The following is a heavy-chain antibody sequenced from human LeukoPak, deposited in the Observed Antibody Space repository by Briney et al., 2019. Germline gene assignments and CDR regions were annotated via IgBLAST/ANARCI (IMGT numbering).Heavy chain of an antibody. D-gene: IGHD3-16*01. V-gene: IGHV1-69*01. J-gene: IGHJ4*02. CDR3: ARGYGGAMLNYFDY. Sequence: SVKVSCKASGGTFSSYAFSWVRQAPGQGLEWMGGIIPIFGTANYAQKFQGRVTITADESTSTAYMELSSLRSEDTAVYYCARGYGGAMLNYFDYWGQGTLVTVSS. CDR1: GGTFSSYA. CDR2: IIPIFGTA.